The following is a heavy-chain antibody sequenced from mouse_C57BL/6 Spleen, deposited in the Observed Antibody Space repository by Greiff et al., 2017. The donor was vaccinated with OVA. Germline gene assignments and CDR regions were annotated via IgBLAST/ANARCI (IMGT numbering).Heavy chain of an antibody. Sequence: QVQLQQSGTELVKPGASVKLSCKASGYTFTSYWMHWVKQRPGQGLEWIGNINPSNGGTNYNEKFKSKATLTVDKSSSTAYMQLSSLTSEDSAVYYCARSLRENYAMDYWGQGTSVTVSS. CDR1: GYTFTSYW. V-gene: IGHV1-53*01. J-gene: IGHJ4*01. CDR3: ARSLRENYAMDY. CDR2: INPSNGGT.